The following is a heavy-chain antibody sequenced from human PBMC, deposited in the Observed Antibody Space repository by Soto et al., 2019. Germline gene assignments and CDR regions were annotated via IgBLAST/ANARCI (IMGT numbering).Heavy chain of an antibody. V-gene: IGHV3-64D*06. CDR3: VKDGAVAVFDY. CDR2: ISSNGGST. CDR1: GFTFSSYA. J-gene: IGHJ4*02. D-gene: IGHD6-19*01. Sequence: GGSLRLSCSASGFTFSSYAMHWVRQAPGTGLEYVSAISSNGGSTYYADSVKGRFTISRDNSKNTLYLQMSSLRAEDTAVYYCVKDGAVAVFDYWGQGTLVTVSS.